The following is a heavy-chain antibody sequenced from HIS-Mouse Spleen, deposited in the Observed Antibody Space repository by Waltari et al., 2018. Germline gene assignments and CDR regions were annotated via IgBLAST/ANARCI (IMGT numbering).Heavy chain of an antibody. J-gene: IGHJ4*02. CDR3: ARTQGTGYSSSWYGGGDY. CDR2: ISAYNGNT. D-gene: IGHD6-13*01. V-gene: IGHV1-18*01. CDR1: GYTFTSYG. Sequence: QVQLVQSGAEVKKPGASVKVSCKASGYTFTSYGIRRVRRAPGQGLEWMGWISAYNGNTNYAQKLQGRVTMTTDTSTSTAYMELRSLRSDDTAVYYCARTQGTGYSSSWYGGGDYWGQGTLVTVSS.